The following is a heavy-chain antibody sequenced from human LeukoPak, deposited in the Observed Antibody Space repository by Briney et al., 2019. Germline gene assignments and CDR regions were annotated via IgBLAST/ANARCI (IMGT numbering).Heavy chain of an antibody. V-gene: IGHV3-7*01. CDR2: IKQDGSEK. CDR1: GFTFSSYW. CDR3: TRYFSISRNYH. D-gene: IGHD3-3*01. Sequence: PGGSLRLSCAASGFTFSSYWMSWVRQAPGKGLEWVANIKQDGSEKYYVDSVKGRFTISRDNAKNSLYLQMNSLRAEDTAVYYCTRYFSISRNYHWGQGTLVTASS. J-gene: IGHJ5*02.